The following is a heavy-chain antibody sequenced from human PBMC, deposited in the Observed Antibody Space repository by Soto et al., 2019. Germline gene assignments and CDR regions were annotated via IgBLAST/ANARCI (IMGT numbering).Heavy chain of an antibody. Sequence: GGSLRLSCAASGFTFSSYSMNWVRQAPGKGLEWVSSISSSSSYIYYADSVKGRFTISRDNAKNSLYLQMNSLRAEDTAVYYCARDRLTTVVTLIYYYGMDVWGQGTTVTVYS. CDR2: ISSSSSYI. CDR1: GFTFSSYS. V-gene: IGHV3-21*01. CDR3: ARDRLTTVVTLIYYYGMDV. D-gene: IGHD4-17*01. J-gene: IGHJ6*02.